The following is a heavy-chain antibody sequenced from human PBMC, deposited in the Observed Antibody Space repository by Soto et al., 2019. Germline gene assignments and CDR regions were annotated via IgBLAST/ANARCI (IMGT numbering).Heavy chain of an antibody. Sequence: GGSLRLSCAASGFTFSSYGMHWVRQAPGKGLEWVAVIWYDGSNKYYADSVKGRFTISRDNSKNTLYLQMNSLRAEDTAVYYCARDQMGQYYDSSGLDYWGQGTLVTVSS. J-gene: IGHJ4*02. CDR3: ARDQMGQYYDSSGLDY. D-gene: IGHD3-22*01. V-gene: IGHV3-33*01. CDR1: GFTFSSYG. CDR2: IWYDGSNK.